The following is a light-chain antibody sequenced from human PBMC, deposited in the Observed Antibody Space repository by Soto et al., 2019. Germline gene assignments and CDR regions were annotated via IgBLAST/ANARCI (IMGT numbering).Light chain of an antibody. CDR3: QQYNDWPPA. J-gene: IGKJ4*01. CDR2: GAS. Sequence: EIVMTQSPVTLSVSPGERATLSCRASQSVTSNLAWYQQKPGQAPRLLLYGASTRATGIPARCSGSGSGTEFTLTISSLQSEDFAVYYCQQYNDWPPAFGGGTKVEIE. CDR1: QSVTSN. V-gene: IGKV3-15*01.